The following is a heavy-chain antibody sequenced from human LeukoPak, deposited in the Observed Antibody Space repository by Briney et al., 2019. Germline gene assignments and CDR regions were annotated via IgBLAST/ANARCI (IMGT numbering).Heavy chain of an antibody. Sequence: KTSETLSLTCTVSGGSISSSSYYWGWIRQPPGKGLEWIGSIYYSGSTYYNPSLKSRVTISVDTSKNQFSLKLSSVTAADTAVYYCARRTGKARVDYWGQGTLVTVSS. CDR3: ARRTGKARVDY. CDR1: GGSISSSSYY. V-gene: IGHV4-39*07. CDR2: IYYSGST. J-gene: IGHJ4*02. D-gene: IGHD1-14*01.